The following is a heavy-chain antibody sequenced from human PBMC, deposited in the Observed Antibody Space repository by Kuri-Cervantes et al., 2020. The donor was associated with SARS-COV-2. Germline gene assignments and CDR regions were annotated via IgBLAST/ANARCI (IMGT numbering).Heavy chain of an antibody. D-gene: IGHD3-3*01. CDR3: VRDHDFWSGYSTGPLDY. V-gene: IGHV3-48*03. CDR2: ISSNGNTI. Sequence: GGSLRLSCIASGVLFSSYEMNWVRQAPGKGLEWISYISSNGNTIYYADSVKGRFTISRDNAKDSLDLQMNSLRAEYTAIYCCVRDHDFWSGYSTGPLDYWGQGTRVTVSS. CDR1: GVLFSSYE. J-gene: IGHJ4*02.